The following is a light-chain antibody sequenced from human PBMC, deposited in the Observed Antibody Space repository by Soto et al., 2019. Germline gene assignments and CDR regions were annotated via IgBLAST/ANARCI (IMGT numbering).Light chain of an antibody. CDR2: DAS. V-gene: IGKV1-5*01. CDR3: QQFGT. J-gene: IGKJ1*01. Sequence: DIQMTQSPSTLSASVGDRVTITCRASQSINTWLAWYQQKPGKAPKLLIYDASSLESGVPSRFSGSGSRTEFTLTISSLQPDDFATYYCQQFGTFGQGTMVEIQ. CDR1: QSINTW.